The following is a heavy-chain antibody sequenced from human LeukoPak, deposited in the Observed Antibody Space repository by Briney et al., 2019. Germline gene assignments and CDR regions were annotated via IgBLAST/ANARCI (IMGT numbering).Heavy chain of an antibody. Sequence: SVKVSCKASGGTFSNHAISWVRQAPGQGLEWMGVIIPISGTANYAQKFQGRVTITADASTSTVYMELSSLTSDDTAVYYCARWAGDSSAWYPALFDYWGQGTLITVSS. D-gene: IGHD6-13*01. J-gene: IGHJ4*02. V-gene: IGHV1-69*13. CDR2: IIPISGTA. CDR3: ARWAGDSSAWYPALFDY. CDR1: GGTFSNHA.